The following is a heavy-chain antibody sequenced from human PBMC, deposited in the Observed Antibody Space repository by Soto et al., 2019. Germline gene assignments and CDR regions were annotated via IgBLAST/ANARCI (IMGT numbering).Heavy chain of an antibody. Sequence: ASVKVSCKASGFTFTSSAVQWVRQARGQRLEWIGWIVVGSGNTNYAQKFQERVTITRDMSTSTAYMELSSLRSEDTAVYYCAADPEGGDDYYYYGMDVWGQGTTVTVSS. CDR1: GFTFTSSA. CDR2: IVVGSGNT. J-gene: IGHJ6*02. V-gene: IGHV1-58*01. D-gene: IGHD3-16*01. CDR3: AADPEGGDDYYYYGMDV.